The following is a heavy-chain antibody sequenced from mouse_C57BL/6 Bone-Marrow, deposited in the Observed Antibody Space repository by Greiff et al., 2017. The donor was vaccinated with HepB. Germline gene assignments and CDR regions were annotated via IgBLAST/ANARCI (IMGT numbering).Heavy chain of an antibody. CDR2: ISYDGSN. J-gene: IGHJ4*01. CDR3: ARGGYYAMDY. Sequence: EVKVEESGPGLVKPSQSLSLTCSVPGYSITSGYYWNWIRQFPGNKLEWMGYISYDGSNNYNPSLKNRISITRDTSKNQFFLKLNSVTTEDTATYYCARGGYYAMDYWGQGTSVTVSS. CDR1: GYSITSGYY. V-gene: IGHV3-6*01.